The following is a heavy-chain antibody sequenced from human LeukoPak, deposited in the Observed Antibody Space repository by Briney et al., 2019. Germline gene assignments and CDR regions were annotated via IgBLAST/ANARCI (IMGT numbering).Heavy chain of an antibody. J-gene: IGHJ5*02. D-gene: IGHD3-10*01. CDR3: ARDLRQSGSGSYSNWFDP. V-gene: IGHV3-30*03. CDR1: GFTFSRYG. Sequence: GRSLRLSCAASGFTFSRYGIYWVRQAPGKGLEWVALISYEGSNEHYADSVKGRFTISRDNSKNTLYLQMNSLRPEDTAVYYCARDLRQSGSGSYSNWFDPWGQGTLVTVSS. CDR2: ISYEGSNE.